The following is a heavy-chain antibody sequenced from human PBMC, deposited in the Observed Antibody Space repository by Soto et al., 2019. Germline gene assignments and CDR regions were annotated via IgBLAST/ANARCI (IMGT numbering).Heavy chain of an antibody. CDR3: AAHDSGGYYAEY. CDR2: IHYSGST. J-gene: IGHJ4*02. Sequence: QLQLQESGPGLVKPSETLSLTCTVSGDSVTISDYYWGWIRQPPGKGLEWIGSIHYSGSTYYNPCLKSRVTISGDTSKQQFSLKLTSVTAADPAVYYCAAHDSGGYYAEYWGQGTLVTVSA. CDR1: GDSVTISDYY. V-gene: IGHV4-39*01. D-gene: IGHD3-22*01.